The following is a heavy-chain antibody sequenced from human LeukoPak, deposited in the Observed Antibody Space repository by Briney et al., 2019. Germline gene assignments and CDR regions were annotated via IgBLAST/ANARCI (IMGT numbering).Heavy chain of an antibody. J-gene: IGHJ4*02. CDR1: AYTFTVYY. CDR2: INPNSGGT. CDR3: ARDIAAAGTWGGGDY. Sequence: ASVTVSCKASAYTFTVYYIHWVRQAPGQGLEWMGRINPNSGGTNYAQKFQGRVTMTRDTSISTAYMELSRLRSDDTAVYYCARDIAAAGTWGGGDYWGQGTLVTVSS. D-gene: IGHD6-13*01. V-gene: IGHV1-2*06.